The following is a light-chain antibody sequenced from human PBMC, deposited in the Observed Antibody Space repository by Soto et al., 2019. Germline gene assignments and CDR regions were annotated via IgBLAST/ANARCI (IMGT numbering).Light chain of an antibody. CDR1: QSVSSNY. Sequence: EIVLTQSPGTLSLSPGERAILSCRASQSVSSNYLAWYQQKPGQAPRLLIYDSFNRATGVPDRFSGSRSGADFTLTISTLEPEDFAVYYCQQRSNWSITFGQGTRLEIK. V-gene: IGKV3D-20*02. CDR3: QQRSNWSIT. J-gene: IGKJ5*01. CDR2: DSF.